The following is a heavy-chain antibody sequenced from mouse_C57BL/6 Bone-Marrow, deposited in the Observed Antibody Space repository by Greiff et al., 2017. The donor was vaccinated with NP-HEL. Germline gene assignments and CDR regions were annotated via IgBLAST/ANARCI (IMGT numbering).Heavy chain of an antibody. D-gene: IGHD3-3*01. Sequence: EVQLVESGGGLVQPKGSLKLSCAASGFSFNTYAMNWVRQAPGKGLEWVARIRSKSNTYATYYAVSGKDRFTVSRDNSESMHYLKLNNVKTEDTAMDYCVRGRFDYWGQGTTLTVSS. V-gene: IGHV10-1*01. CDR2: IRSKSNTYAT. CDR3: VRGRFDY. J-gene: IGHJ2*01. CDR1: GFSFNTYA.